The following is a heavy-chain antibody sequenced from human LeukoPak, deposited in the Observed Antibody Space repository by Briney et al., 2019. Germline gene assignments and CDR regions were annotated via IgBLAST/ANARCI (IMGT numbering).Heavy chain of an antibody. CDR1: GFTVSSNY. CDR3: AKFGGDCSSTSCSFFDC. CDR2: IYTSGST. Sequence: GGSLRLSCAASGFTVSSNYMSWVRQAPGKGLEWVSLIYTSGSTFYADSVMGRFTISRDNSKNTLYLQMNSLRAEDTAVYYCAKFGGDCSSTSCSFFDCWGQGTLVTVSS. J-gene: IGHJ4*02. V-gene: IGHV3-53*01. D-gene: IGHD2-2*01.